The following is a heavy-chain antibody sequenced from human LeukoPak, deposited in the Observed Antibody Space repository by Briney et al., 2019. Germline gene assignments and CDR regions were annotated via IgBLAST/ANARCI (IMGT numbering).Heavy chain of an antibody. CDR3: AKDRWYCGGDCYSYYFDY. CDR1: EFTFSTYE. Sequence: GGSLRLSCAASEFTFSTYEMNWVRQAPGKGLEWVSAISGSGGSTYYADSVKGRFTISRDNSKNTLYLQMNSLRAEDTAVYYCAKDRWYCGGDCYSYYFDYWGQGTLVTVSS. CDR2: ISGSGGST. J-gene: IGHJ4*02. D-gene: IGHD2-21*01. V-gene: IGHV3-23*01.